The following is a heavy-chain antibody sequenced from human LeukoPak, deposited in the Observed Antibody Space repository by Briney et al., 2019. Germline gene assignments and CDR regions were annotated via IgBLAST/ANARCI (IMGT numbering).Heavy chain of an antibody. V-gene: IGHV4-39*01. CDR2: IYYSGST. CDR3: AGSYYDSYYYYYMDV. J-gene: IGHJ6*03. CDR1: GGSISSSSYY. Sequence: SETLSLTSTVSGGSISSSSYYWGWIRQPPGKGLEWIGRIYYSGSTYDNPSLKSRVTISVDTSKNQFSLKLSSVTAADTAVYYCAGSYYDSYYYYYMDVWGKGTTVTISS. D-gene: IGHD3-22*01.